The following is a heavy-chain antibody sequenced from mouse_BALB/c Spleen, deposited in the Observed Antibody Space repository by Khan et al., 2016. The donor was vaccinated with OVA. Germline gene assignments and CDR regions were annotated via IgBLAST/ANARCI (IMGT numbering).Heavy chain of an antibody. D-gene: IGHD2-10*02. Sequence: VQLQESGAELVKPGASVKMSCKASGYTFTTYWMHWVKQRPGQGLEWIGYINPSTGYTEYNQKFKDKATLTADKSSSTAYMQLSSLTSEDSAVYYYTRLGMTRGWFAYWGQGTLVTVSA. V-gene: IGHV1-7*01. J-gene: IGHJ3*01. CDR3: TRLGMTRGWFAY. CDR2: INPSTGYT. CDR1: GYTFTTYW.